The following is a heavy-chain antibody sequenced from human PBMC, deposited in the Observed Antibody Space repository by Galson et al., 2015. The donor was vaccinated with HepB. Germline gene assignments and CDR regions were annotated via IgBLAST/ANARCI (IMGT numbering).Heavy chain of an antibody. J-gene: IGHJ4*02. V-gene: IGHV3-23*01. D-gene: IGHD1-26*01. CDR3: AKDMATLVGAHDY. Sequence: SLRLSCAASGFIFSTYGMSWVRQAPGKGLEWVSGISGSGGRTYYADSVEGRFTISRDNSKNTLYLQMNSLRAEDTAIYYCAKDMATLVGAHDYWGQGTLVTVTS. CDR2: ISGSGGRT. CDR1: GFIFSTYG.